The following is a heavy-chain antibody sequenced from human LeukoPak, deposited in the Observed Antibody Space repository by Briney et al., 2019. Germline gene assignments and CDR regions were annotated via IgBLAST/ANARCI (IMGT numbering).Heavy chain of an antibody. CDR1: GFTISSYTFGSYA. D-gene: IGHD3-22*01. CDR3: AKDSWRYYNSSGYPIFLDY. CDR2: LSGSGATT. V-gene: IGHV3-23*01. J-gene: IGHJ4*02. Sequence: GGSLRLSCAASGFTISSYTFGSYAMSWVRQAPGKGLEWVSSLSGSGATTYYADSVKGRFTMSRDNSKKTLYLQMNSLRAEDTAVYYCAKDSWRYYNSSGYPIFLDYWGQGTLVTASS.